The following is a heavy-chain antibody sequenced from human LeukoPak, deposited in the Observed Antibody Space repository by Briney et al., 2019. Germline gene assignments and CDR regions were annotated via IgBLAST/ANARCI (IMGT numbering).Heavy chain of an antibody. Sequence: GSSVKVSCKASGGTFSSYAISWVRQAPGQGLEWMGGIIPIFGTANYAQKFQGRVTITADKPTSTAYMELTSLTSDDTAVYYCARDNSVGETAWWFDPWGQGTLVTVSS. CDR1: GGTFSSYA. D-gene: IGHD1-26*01. V-gene: IGHV1-69*06. CDR2: IIPIFGTA. CDR3: ARDNSVGETAWWFDP. J-gene: IGHJ5*02.